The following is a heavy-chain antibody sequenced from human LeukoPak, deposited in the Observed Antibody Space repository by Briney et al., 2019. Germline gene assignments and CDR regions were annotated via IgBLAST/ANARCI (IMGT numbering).Heavy chain of an antibody. Sequence: SETLFLTCPVSGGSLSSYYCSWFRQAPGEGLERIEYLYYSGSTNYIPYLKSRGTTSVDTSKYQFSLKLSSVTAADTAVYYCARHTSSYYYDSRGAFDIWGQGTLVTVSS. D-gene: IGHD3-22*01. J-gene: IGHJ3*02. CDR3: ARHTSSYYYDSRGAFDI. V-gene: IGHV4-59*08. CDR2: LYYSGST. CDR1: GGSLSSYY.